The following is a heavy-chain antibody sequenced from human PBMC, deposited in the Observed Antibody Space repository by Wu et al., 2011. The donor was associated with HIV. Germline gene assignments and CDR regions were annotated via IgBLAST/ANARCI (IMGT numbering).Heavy chain of an antibody. V-gene: IGHV1-69*08. CDR3: VRGLTYYYDSGSPNNRD. Sequence: QVQLVQSGAELKKPGSSMNVSCRSSGGTFYAVTWVRQAPGQGLEWVGRIVPIFGTTHYAEKFQGRVSMTWNTSITTAYMELRSLKSEDTAMYYCVRGLTYYYDSGSPNNRDWGQGTLVTVSS. CDR2: IVPIFGTT. D-gene: IGHD3-10*01. J-gene: IGHJ1*01. CDR1: GGTFYA.